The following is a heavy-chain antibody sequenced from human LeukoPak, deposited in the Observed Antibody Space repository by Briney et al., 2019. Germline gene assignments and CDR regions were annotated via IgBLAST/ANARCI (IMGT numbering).Heavy chain of an antibody. D-gene: IGHD3-9*01. V-gene: IGHV1-2*02. CDR3: ARSIEEKYYDTLTGFSPMKY. Sequence: ASVKVSCKASGYTFTGYYMHWVRQAPGQGLEWMGWINPNSGGTDYAQKFQGRVTMTRDTSISTAYMELSRLRSDDTAVYYCARSIEEKYYDTLTGFSPMKYWGQGTLVTVSS. CDR1: GYTFTGYY. J-gene: IGHJ4*02. CDR2: INPNSGGT.